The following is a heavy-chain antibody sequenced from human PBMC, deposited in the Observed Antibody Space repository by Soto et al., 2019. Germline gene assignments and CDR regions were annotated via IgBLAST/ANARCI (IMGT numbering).Heavy chain of an antibody. CDR3: ARDTAGDYFVSYFDY. Sequence: PGGSLRLSCAASGFTCSSYSMNWVRQAPGKGLEWVSYISSSSSTIYYADSVKGRFTISRDNAKNSLYLQMNSLRAEDTAVYYCARDTAGDYFVSYFDYWGQGTLVTVSS. D-gene: IGHD4-17*01. V-gene: IGHV3-48*01. CDR1: GFTCSSYS. CDR2: ISSSSSTI. J-gene: IGHJ4*02.